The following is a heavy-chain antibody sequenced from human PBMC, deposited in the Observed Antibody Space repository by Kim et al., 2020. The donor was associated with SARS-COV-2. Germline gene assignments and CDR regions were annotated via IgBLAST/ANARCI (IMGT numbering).Heavy chain of an antibody. V-gene: IGHV1-69*06. CDR2: IIPVFGSP. D-gene: IGHD6-13*01. CDR3: VTSQGIALSGTYWFFDL. J-gene: IGHJ2*01. Sequence: SVKVSCKASGGSFNTYDVNWVRQAPGQGFELLGGIIPVFGSPKYTQKFQGRITITADTSTNTVYMELRSLKFDDTAGYFCVTSQGIALSGTYWFFDLWG. CDR1: GGSFNTYD.